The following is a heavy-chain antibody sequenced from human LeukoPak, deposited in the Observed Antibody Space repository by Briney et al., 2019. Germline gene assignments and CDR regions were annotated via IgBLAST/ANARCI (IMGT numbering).Heavy chain of an antibody. V-gene: IGHV3-48*04. J-gene: IGHJ4*02. Sequence: GGSLRLSCAASGFTFSSYSMNWVRQAPGKGLEWVSYISSLGSTIYYADSVKGRFTISRDNAKNSLYLQMNSLRAEDTAVYFCARGEQEMATMSIDYWGQGTLVTVSS. CDR2: ISSLGSTI. CDR1: GFTFSSYS. D-gene: IGHD5-24*01. CDR3: ARGEQEMATMSIDY.